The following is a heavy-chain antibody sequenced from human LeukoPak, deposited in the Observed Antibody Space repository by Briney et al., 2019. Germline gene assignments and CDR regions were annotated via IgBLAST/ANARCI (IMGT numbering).Heavy chain of an antibody. V-gene: IGHV4-61*02. Sequence: PSETLSLTCTVSGGSINSGSYYWSWIRQPAGKGLEWIGRIYISGSTNYNPSLKSRVTMSVDTSKNQFSLKLSSVTAADTAVYYCARGRPASYYYYYMDVWGKGTTVTISS. CDR2: IYISGST. CDR3: ARGRPASYYYYYMDV. D-gene: IGHD6-25*01. CDR1: GGSINSGSYY. J-gene: IGHJ6*03.